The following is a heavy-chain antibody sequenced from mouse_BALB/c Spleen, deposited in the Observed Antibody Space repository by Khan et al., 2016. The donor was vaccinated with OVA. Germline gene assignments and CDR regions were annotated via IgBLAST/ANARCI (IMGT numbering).Heavy chain of an antibody. CDR3: ARGYFGNCRFVF. CDR1: GYIFTSYW. V-gene: IGHV1S132*01. CDR2: IFPGTGTT. J-gene: IGHJ3*01. D-gene: IGHD2-1*01. Sequence: QVQLQQSGAELVKPGASVKLSCKTSGYIFTSYWIQWVKQRPGQGLGWIGQIFPGTGTTYYNENFKGKATLTADTSSSTAYMHLSSLTSEDSAVYFCARGYFGNCRFVFWGQGTLVTVSP.